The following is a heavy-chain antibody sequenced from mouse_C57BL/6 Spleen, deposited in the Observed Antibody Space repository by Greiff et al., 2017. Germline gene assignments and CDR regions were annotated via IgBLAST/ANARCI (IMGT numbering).Heavy chain of an antibody. V-gene: IGHV5-9*01. D-gene: IGHD1-1*01. CDR1: GFTFSSYT. CDR2: ISGGGGNT. CDR3: ARHYYGSSWFAY. J-gene: IGHJ3*01. Sequence: EVKVVESGGGLVKPGGSLKLSCAASGFTFSSYTMSWVRQTPEKRLEWVATISGGGGNTYYPDSVKGRFTISRDNAKNTLYLQMSSLGSEDTALYYCARHYYGSSWFAYWGQGTLVTVSA.